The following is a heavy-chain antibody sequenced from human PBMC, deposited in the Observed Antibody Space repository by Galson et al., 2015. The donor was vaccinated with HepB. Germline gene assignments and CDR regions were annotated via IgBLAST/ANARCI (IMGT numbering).Heavy chain of an antibody. D-gene: IGHD4-11*01. V-gene: IGHV3-30*02. J-gene: IGHJ4*02. CDR1: GFTFSNYG. CDR2: IGYDGSKK. CDR3: AKDASNYYILC. Sequence: SLRLSCAASGFTFSNYGMHWVRQAPGKGLEWVAFIGYDGSKKYYADSVKGRFTISRDNSKNTLYLQMNSLRAEDTAVYYCAKDASNYYILCWAQGTLVTISS.